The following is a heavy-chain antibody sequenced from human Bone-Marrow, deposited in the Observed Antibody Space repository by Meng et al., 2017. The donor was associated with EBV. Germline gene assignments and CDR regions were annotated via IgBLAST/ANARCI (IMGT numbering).Heavy chain of an antibody. Sequence: VQLSLWGPGGNKAGSWVCVSRNTSADSFSYAFTWGQQAPGQGLGWMGGIIPMFGTRRYTEKFQGRLTMAADEFSGSVYMELRGLTSEDTAVYYCAGGGDILTGLDFWGQGTLVTVSS. CDR1: ADSFSYA. J-gene: IGHJ1*01. V-gene: IGHV1-69*01. CDR3: AGGGDILTGLDF. CDR2: IIPMFGTR. D-gene: IGHD3-9*01.